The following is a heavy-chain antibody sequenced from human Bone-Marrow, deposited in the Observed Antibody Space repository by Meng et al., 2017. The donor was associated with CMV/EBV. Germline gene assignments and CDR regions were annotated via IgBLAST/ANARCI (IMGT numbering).Heavy chain of an antibody. Sequence: LKISCAASGFTFDDYAMHWVRQAPGKGLEWVSGISWNSGSIGYADSVKGRFTISRDNAKNSLYLQMNSLRAEDTALYYCAKGSRGELPTYFDYWGQGKLVNVSS. CDR2: ISWNSGSI. D-gene: IGHD1-26*01. CDR3: AKGSRGELPTYFDY. V-gene: IGHV3-9*01. J-gene: IGHJ4*02. CDR1: GFTFDDYA.